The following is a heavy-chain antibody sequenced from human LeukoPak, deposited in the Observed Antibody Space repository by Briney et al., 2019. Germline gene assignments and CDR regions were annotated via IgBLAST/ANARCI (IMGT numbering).Heavy chain of an antibody. J-gene: IGHJ6*02. CDR2: IDSDGSIT. CDR1: GFTFSNYW. D-gene: IGHD2-15*01. CDR3: AKDEDIVVVVAATQGMDV. Sequence: GSLRLSCAASGFTFSNYWMHWVRQAPGKGLVWVSRIDSDGSITNYADSVKGRFTISRDNAKNTLLLQMNSLRAEDTAVYYCAKDEDIVVVVAATQGMDVWGQGTTVTVSS. V-gene: IGHV3-74*01.